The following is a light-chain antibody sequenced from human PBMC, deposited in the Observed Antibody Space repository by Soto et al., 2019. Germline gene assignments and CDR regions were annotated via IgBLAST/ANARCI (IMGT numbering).Light chain of an antibody. CDR3: QQSYKKLS. J-gene: IGKJ5*01. CDR1: RNVSIY. CDR2: ATS. Sequence: EIPLTQSPSSLAASVGDRLTLTCRASRNVSIYLNWYQHKPGKGPTLLIHATSNLQIGVPSRFSGSGSGTEFTLTISSLEPEDFGTYYCQQSYKKLSFGQGTRLVIK. V-gene: IGKV1-39*01.